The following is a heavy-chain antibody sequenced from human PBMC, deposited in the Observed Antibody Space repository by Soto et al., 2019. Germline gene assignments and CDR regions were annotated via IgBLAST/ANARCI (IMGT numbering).Heavy chain of an antibody. CDR2: ISAYNGNT. J-gene: IGHJ5*02. CDR1: GYTFTSYG. D-gene: IGHD2-15*01. Sequence: ASVKVSRKASGYTFTSYGISWVRQAPGQGLEWMGWISAYNGNTNYAQKLLGRVTMTTDTSTSTAYMELRSLRSDDTAVYYCARIVESPSNWFDPWGQGTLVTVSS. V-gene: IGHV1-18*01. CDR3: ARIVESPSNWFDP.